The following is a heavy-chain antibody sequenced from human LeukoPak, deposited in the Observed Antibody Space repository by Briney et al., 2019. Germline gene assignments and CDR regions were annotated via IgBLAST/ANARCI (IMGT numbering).Heavy chain of an antibody. CDR2: ISSSSSYI. Sequence: GGSLRLSCAASGFTFSSYSMNWVRQAPGKGLEWVSSISSSSSYIYYADSVEGRFTISRDNAKNSLYLQMNSLRAEDTAVYYCARDDGATVTTNNVDCWGQGTLVTVSS. J-gene: IGHJ4*02. D-gene: IGHD4-17*01. CDR3: ARDDGATVTTNNVDC. CDR1: GFTFSSYS. V-gene: IGHV3-21*01.